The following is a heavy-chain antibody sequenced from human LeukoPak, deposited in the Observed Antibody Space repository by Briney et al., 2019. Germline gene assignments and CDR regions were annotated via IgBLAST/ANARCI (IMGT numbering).Heavy chain of an antibody. V-gene: IGHV4-31*03. CDR3: ARDFRGGTGAIDN. CDR2: IHSSGTT. CDR1: GGSISSGGYY. D-gene: IGHD3-10*01. Sequence: SETLSLTCTVSGGSISSGGYYWSWIRQHPGKGLEWIGYIHSSGTTYYSPSLDSRVTISVDTSKNHFSLQLSSVTAADTAIYFCARDFRGGTGAIDNWGQGSLVTVSS. J-gene: IGHJ4*02.